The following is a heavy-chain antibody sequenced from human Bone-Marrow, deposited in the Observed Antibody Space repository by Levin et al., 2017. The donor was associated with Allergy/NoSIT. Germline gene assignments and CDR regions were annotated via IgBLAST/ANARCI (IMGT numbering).Heavy chain of an antibody. D-gene: IGHD3-10*01. CDR3: AVTSITMLRGVILGPFDF. J-gene: IGHJ4*02. Sequence: SQTLSLTCTVSGGSINRGNFYWNWVRQLPGKGLQWLGYIYYSGITFYNPSLKSRLYISVDTSKNQFSLDVSSVTVADTAVYYCAVTSITMLRGVILGPFDFWGQGTLATVSS. CDR1: GGSINRGNFY. V-gene: IGHV4-31*03. CDR2: IYYSGIT.